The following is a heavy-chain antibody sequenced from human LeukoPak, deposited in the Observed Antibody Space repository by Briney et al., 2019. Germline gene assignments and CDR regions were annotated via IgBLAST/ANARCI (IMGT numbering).Heavy chain of an antibody. D-gene: IGHD3-10*01. J-gene: IGHJ4*02. CDR2: INSDGSST. CDR1: GFTFSSYW. Sequence: GGSLRLSCAASGFTFSSYWMHWVRQAPGKGLVWVSRINSDGSSTSYADSVKGRFTISRDNAKNTLYLQMNSLRAEDTAVHYCARAVTMVRDLDYWGQGTLVTVSS. V-gene: IGHV3-74*01. CDR3: ARAVTMVRDLDY.